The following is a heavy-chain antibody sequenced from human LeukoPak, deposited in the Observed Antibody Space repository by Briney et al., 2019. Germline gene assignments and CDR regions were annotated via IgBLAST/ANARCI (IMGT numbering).Heavy chain of an antibody. D-gene: IGHD2-2*01. J-gene: IGHJ4*02. CDR2: INHSGST. CDR1: GGSFSGYY. CDR3: ARDRGSTRPFDY. V-gene: IGHV4-34*01. Sequence: SETLSLTCAVYGGSFSGYYWSWIRQPPGKGLEWIGEINHSGSTNYNPSLKSRVTISVDTPKSQFSLKLSSVTAADTAVYYCARDRGSTRPFDYWGQGTLVTVSS.